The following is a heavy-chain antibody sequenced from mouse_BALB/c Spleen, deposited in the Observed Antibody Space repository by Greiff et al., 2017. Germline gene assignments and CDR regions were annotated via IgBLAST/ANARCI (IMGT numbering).Heavy chain of an antibody. V-gene: IGHV5-6-5*01. Sequence: EVMLVEPGGGLVKPGGSLKLSCAASGFTFSSYAMSWVRQTPEKRLEWVASISSGGSTYYPDSVKGRFTISRDNARNILYLQMSSLRAEDTAMYYCARGGYGYDYWGQGTTLTVSS. CDR3: ARGGYGYDY. J-gene: IGHJ2*01. D-gene: IGHD2-2*01. CDR2: ISSGGST. CDR1: GFTFSSYA.